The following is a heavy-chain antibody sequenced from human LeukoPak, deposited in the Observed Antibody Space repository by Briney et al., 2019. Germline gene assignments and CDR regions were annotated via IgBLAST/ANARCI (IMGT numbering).Heavy chain of an antibody. CDR3: ARGSWFDF. Sequence: SETLSLTCAVSGGPINSSNWGRWVRQPPGKELEWLGEIYHSGSTNYNPSLKSRVTISVDTSKNQFSLKLSSVTAADTAVYYCARGSWFDFWGQGTLVTVSS. J-gene: IGHJ4*02. CDR2: IYHSGST. D-gene: IGHD1-26*01. CDR1: GGPINSSNW. V-gene: IGHV4-4*02.